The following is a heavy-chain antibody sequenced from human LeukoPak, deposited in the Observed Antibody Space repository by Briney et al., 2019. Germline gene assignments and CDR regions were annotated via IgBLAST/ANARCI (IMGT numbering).Heavy chain of an antibody. Sequence: GGSLRLSCAASGFTFRDYAMYWVRQAPGKGLEYVSVISTDGGRIYYADSVKGRFTISRDNSKNTLYLQMGSLRAEDMAFYYCTRGVAISTSGWYDTFDYWGQGALVTVSS. CDR1: GFTFRDYA. D-gene: IGHD6-19*01. V-gene: IGHV3-64*02. CDR2: ISTDGGRI. J-gene: IGHJ4*02. CDR3: TRGVAISTSGWYDTFDY.